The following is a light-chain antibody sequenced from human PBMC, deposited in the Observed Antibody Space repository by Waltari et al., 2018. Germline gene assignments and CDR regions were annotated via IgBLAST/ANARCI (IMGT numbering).Light chain of an antibody. CDR3: QQYYSTPPT. CDR2: WAS. CDR1: QSILYSSDNQNY. V-gene: IGKV4-1*01. J-gene: IGKJ2*01. Sequence: DIVMTQSPDSLAVSLGERATINCKSSQSILYSSDNQNYLAWYQQKLGQPPKLLIYWASARESGVPDRFSGSGFGTDFTLTISSLQAEDVAVYYCQQYYSTPPTFGQGTKLEIK.